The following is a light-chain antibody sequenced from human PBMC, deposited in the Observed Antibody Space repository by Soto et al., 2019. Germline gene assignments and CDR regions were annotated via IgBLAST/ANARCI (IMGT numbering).Light chain of an antibody. J-gene: IGLJ3*02. V-gene: IGLV2-14*01. CDR3: SSFTVRNTWV. CDR1: SSDIGGYNH. Sequence: QSALTQPASVTGSPGQSITISCTGTSSDIGGYNHVSWYRQYPGTAHKLIIYEVAIRPSGVSDRFSGSKSVNTASLTISGLQPEDEADYYCSSFTVRNTWVFGGGTKLTVL. CDR2: EVA.